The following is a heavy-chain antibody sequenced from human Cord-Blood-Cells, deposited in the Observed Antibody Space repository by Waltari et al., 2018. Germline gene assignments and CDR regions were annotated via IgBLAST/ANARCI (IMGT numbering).Heavy chain of an antibody. D-gene: IGHD1-26*01. CDR1: GFTFSSYE. V-gene: IGHV3-48*03. CDR2: ISSSGSTI. Sequence: EVQLVESGGGLVQPGGSLRLSCAASGFTFSSYEMNWVRQAPGKGLEWVSDISSSGSTIYYADSVKGRFTISRDNAKNSLYLQMNSLRAEDTAVYYCARFIGIVGATDAFDIWGQGTMVTVSS. CDR3: ARFIGIVGATDAFDI. J-gene: IGHJ3*02.